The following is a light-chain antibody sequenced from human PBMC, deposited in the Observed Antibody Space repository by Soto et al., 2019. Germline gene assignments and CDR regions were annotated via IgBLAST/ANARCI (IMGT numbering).Light chain of an antibody. J-gene: IGKJ1*01. CDR3: QQSYSTPWT. V-gene: IGKV1-39*01. Sequence: DIQMTQSPSSLSASVGDRVTITCRASQSISSYLNLYQQKPGKAPKLLIYAASSLQSGVPSRFSGSGSGTDFNLTISSLQPEDFATYSCQQSYSTPWTFGQGTKVEIK. CDR1: QSISSY. CDR2: AAS.